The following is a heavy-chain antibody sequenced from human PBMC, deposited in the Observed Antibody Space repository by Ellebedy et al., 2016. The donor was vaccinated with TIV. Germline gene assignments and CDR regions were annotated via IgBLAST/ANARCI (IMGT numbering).Heavy chain of an antibody. Sequence: GGSLRLXXAASGFTFSNYAMSWVRQAPGKGLEWVSAISDSGVATYYGDSVRGRFTISRDNSKNTLYLQMNSLRAEDTAKYYCAKVKHCGSDCYLFGMDVWGQGTTVTVSS. CDR2: ISDSGVAT. V-gene: IGHV3-23*01. CDR3: AKVKHCGSDCYLFGMDV. J-gene: IGHJ6*02. D-gene: IGHD2-21*02. CDR1: GFTFSNYA.